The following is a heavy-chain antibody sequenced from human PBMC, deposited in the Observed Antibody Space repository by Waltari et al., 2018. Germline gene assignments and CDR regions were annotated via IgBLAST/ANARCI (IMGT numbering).Heavy chain of an antibody. CDR2: TSFDGSNK. V-gene: IGHV3-30*19. CDR1: GFTFSSYG. D-gene: IGHD3-10*01. J-gene: IGHJ6*02. Sequence: QVQLVESGGGVVQPGRSLRLSCVASGFTFSSYGMLWVRQAPGKGQEWVAVTSFDGSNKNEGDAVKGRVTMSRDNAKNKLYLQMNSLRAEDTAVYYCTNTIGVAYMTGGFDVMGVWGQGAAATVSS. CDR3: TNTIGVAYMTGGFDVMGV.